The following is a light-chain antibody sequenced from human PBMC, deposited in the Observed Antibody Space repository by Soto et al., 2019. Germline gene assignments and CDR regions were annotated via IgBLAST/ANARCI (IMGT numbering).Light chain of an antibody. Sequence: QSALTQPASASGSPGQSITISCTGTNNDVGGYNYVSWYQQHPGKAPRLMIYEVGHRPSGVSHRFSGSKSANTASLTISGVLDADDAAYYCCSSTSISKLYVFGTGTKLTVL. J-gene: IGLJ1*01. CDR2: EVG. V-gene: IGLV2-14*01. CDR1: NNDVGGYNY. CDR3: CSSTSISKLYV.